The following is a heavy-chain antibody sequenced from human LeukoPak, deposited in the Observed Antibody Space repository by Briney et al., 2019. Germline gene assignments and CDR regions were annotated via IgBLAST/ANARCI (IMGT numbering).Heavy chain of an antibody. V-gene: IGHV3-53*01. J-gene: IGHJ4*02. CDR1: GFTVGTNY. CDR2: IYAGGST. D-gene: IGHD3-10*01. Sequence: PGESPRLSCAASGFTVGTNYMSWVRQAPVKGLEWVSTIYAGGSTYYADSVKGRSTISRDSSKNTLYFQMNSLRAEDTAVYYCATRTPYGSGRQRPGKYYFQYWGQGTLVTVSS. CDR3: ATRTPYGSGRQRPGKYYFQY.